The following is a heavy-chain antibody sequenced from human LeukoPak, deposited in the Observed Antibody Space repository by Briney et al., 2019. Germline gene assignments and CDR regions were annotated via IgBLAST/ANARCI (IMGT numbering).Heavy chain of an antibody. Sequence: GGSLRLSCAASGFTFSSYWMSWVRQAPGKGLEWVANIKQDGSEKYYVDSVKGRFTISRDNAKNSLYLQMNSLRAEDTAVYYCARGGYCSGGSCYSGGFDAFDIWGQGTMVTVSS. CDR2: IKQDGSEK. CDR3: ARGGYCSGGSCYSGGFDAFDI. V-gene: IGHV3-7*01. J-gene: IGHJ3*02. D-gene: IGHD2-15*01. CDR1: GFTFSSYW.